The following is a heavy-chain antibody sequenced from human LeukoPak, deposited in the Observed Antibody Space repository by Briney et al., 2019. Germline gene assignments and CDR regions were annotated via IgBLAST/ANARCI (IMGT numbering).Heavy chain of an antibody. J-gene: IGHJ3*02. D-gene: IGHD2-2*01. CDR3: ARPSTSHRDDAFDI. Sequence: GESLKISCKGSGYSINNYWIGWVRQMPGKGLEWMGIIYPGDSDTRYSPSFQGQVTISADKSISTAYLQWSSLKASDTAMYYCARPSTSHRDDAFDIWGQGTMVTVSS. V-gene: IGHV5-51*01. CDR2: IYPGDSDT. CDR1: GYSINNYW.